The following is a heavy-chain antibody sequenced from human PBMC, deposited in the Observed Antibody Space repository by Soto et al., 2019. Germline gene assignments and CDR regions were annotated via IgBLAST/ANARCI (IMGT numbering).Heavy chain of an antibody. CDR2: INPSGGST. V-gene: IGHV1-46*01. CDR1: GYTFTSYY. J-gene: IGHJ3*02. CDR3: AQSWELDAFGI. D-gene: IGHD1-26*01. Sequence: GASVKVSCKASGYTFTSYYMHWVRQAPGQGLEWMGIINPSGGSTSYAQKFQGRVTMTRDTSTSTVYMELSSLRSEDTAVYYCAQSWELDAFGIWGQGTMVTVSS.